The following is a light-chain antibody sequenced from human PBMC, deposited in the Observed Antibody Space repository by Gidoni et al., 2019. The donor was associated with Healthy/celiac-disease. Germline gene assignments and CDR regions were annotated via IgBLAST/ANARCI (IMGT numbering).Light chain of an antibody. CDR3: SSYTSSSTLV. V-gene: IGLV2-14*01. CDR1: RSDVGGNNA. Sequence: QSALTQPASVYGSPGQSITISFTGTRSDVGGNNAVTWYQQHPGKAPKLMIYEFSNRPSGVSNRFSGSKYGNTASLTISGLQAEDEADYYCSSYTSSSTLVFGTGTKGTVL. J-gene: IGLJ1*01. CDR2: EFS.